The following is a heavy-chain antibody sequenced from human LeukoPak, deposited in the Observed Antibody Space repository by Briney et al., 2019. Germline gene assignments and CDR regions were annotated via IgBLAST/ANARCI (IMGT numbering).Heavy chain of an antibody. Sequence: PSETLSLTCTVSGGSISSYYWSWIRQPPGKGLEWIGYIYYSGSTYYNPSLKSRVTMSVDASKNQFSLKLSSVTAVDTAVYYCARFGYSSPRRAFDYWGQGTLVTVPS. D-gene: IGHD4-11*01. CDR3: ARFGYSSPRRAFDY. J-gene: IGHJ4*02. CDR2: IYYSGST. V-gene: IGHV4-59*04. CDR1: GGSISSYY.